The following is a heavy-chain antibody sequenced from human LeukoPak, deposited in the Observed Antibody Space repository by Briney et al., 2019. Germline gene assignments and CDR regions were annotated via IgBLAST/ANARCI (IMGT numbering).Heavy chain of an antibody. V-gene: IGHV4-34*01. J-gene: IGHJ4*02. CDR1: SEFFSGYY. CDR2: INDSGTT. D-gene: IGHD3-10*01. CDR3: ASLPLGAFGEVLNFDF. Sequence: SETLSLTCGVSSEFFSGYYWGWLRQPPGKGVEGIGDINDSGTTKYNPTLTSRGTISIDTSKKQFSLKVKSVPPADTAVYFCASLPLGAFGEVLNFDFWGQGTLVTVSS.